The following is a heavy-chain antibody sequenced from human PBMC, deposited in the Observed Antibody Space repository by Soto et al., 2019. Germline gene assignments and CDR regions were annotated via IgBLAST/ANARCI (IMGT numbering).Heavy chain of an antibody. Sequence: EVQLLESGGGLVQPGGSLRLSCVASGFTFSYYTMSWVRQAPGKGLEWVSGISNSGDTIYYADSVKGRFTISRDNFKNTLYLQMNSLRADDTAVYYCAEPVPAPTHYDCYDMDVWGQGTTVTVSS. CDR2: ISNSGDTI. J-gene: IGHJ6*02. D-gene: IGHD2-2*01. V-gene: IGHV3-23*01. CDR3: AEPVPAPTHYDCYDMDV. CDR1: GFTFSYYT.